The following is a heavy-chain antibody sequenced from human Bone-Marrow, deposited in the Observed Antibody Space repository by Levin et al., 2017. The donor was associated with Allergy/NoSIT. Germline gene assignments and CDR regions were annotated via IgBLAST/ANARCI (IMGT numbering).Heavy chain of an antibody. D-gene: IGHD3-10*01. J-gene: IGHJ5*02. V-gene: IGHV3-23*01. CDR3: AKMIADYFGSGSSDNWFDP. CDR2: ISGSGGTT. Sequence: SCAASGFTFNSHALSWVRQAPGKGLEWVSVISGSGGTTFYADAVKGRFTISRDNSKNTVYLQMTNLRVEDTALYYCAKMIADYFGSGSSDNWFDPWGQGTLVIVSS. CDR1: GFTFNSHA.